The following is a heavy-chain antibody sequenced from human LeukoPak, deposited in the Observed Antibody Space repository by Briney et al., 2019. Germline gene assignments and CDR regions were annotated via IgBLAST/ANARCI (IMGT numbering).Heavy chain of an antibody. CDR3: ARAAGRYGMDV. CDR2: INHSGST. D-gene: IGHD6-13*01. V-gene: IGHV4-34*01. Sequence: TSETLSDSCAVHGGSFSGYFWSWIRQPPGKGLEWIGEINHSGSTNYNPSLKSRVTISVDTSKNQFSLKLSSVTAADTAVYYCARAAGRYGMDVWGKGTTVTVSS. CDR1: GGSFSGYF. J-gene: IGHJ6*04.